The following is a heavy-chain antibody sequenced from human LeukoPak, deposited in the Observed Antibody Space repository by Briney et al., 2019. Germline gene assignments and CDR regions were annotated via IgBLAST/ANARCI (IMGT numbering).Heavy chain of an antibody. V-gene: IGHV3-74*01. CDR3: ARERKYDSNFDY. CDR1: GFTLSSYW. D-gene: IGHD1-1*01. CDR2: IKNDGSTT. Sequence: PGGSLRLSCAASGFTLSSYWMHWVRQPPGKGLVWVSRIKNDGSTTTYADSVKGRFTVSRDNAKNTLYLQMNSLRAEDTAVYYCARERKYDSNFDYWGQGTLVTVSS. J-gene: IGHJ4*02.